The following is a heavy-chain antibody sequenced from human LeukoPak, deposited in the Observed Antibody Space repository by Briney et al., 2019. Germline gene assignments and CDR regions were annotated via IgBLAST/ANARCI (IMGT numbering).Heavy chain of an antibody. CDR3: ARHVGYSNWFDP. CDR1: GYTFTSYY. J-gene: IGHJ5*02. V-gene: IGHV1-2*02. D-gene: IGHD2-15*01. CDR2: INPTSGGT. Sequence: GASVKVSCEASGYTFTSYYIHWVRQAPGQGLEWMGWINPTSGGTNYAQKFQGRVTMTRDTSISTAYMELSRLRSDDTAVYYCARHVGYSNWFDPWGQGTLVTVSS.